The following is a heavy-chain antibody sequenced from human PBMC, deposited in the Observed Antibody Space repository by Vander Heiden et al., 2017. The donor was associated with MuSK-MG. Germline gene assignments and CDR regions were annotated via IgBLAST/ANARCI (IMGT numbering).Heavy chain of an antibody. CDR2: ISSSSSYI. CDR1: GFTFSSYR. Sequence: EVQLVESGGGLVKPGGSLRLSCAASGFTFSSYRMNWVRQAPGKGLEWVSSISSSSSYIYYADSVKGRFTISRDNAKNSLYLQMNSLRAEDTAVYYCARVAGASGYYYYYYMDVWGKGTTGTVSS. J-gene: IGHJ6*03. V-gene: IGHV3-21*01. D-gene: IGHD1-26*01. CDR3: ARVAGASGYYYYYYMDV.